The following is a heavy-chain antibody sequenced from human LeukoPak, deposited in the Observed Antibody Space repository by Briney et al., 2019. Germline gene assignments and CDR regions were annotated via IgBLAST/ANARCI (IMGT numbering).Heavy chain of an antibody. D-gene: IGHD3-22*01. CDR1: GYTFTGYY. J-gene: IGHJ4*02. Sequence: ASVKVSCKASGYTFTGYYMHWVRQAPGQGLEWMGWISAYNGNTNYAQKLQGRVTMTTDTSTSTAYMELRSLRSDDTAVYYCARTSSGYYYYFDYWGQGTLVTVSS. CDR3: ARTSSGYYYYFDY. V-gene: IGHV1-18*04. CDR2: ISAYNGNT.